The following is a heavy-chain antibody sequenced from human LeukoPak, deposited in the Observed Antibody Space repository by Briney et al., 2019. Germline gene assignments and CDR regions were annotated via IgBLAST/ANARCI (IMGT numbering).Heavy chain of an antibody. D-gene: IGHD6-19*01. J-gene: IGHJ4*02. V-gene: IGHV3-7*01. CDR3: ARGIDSSGWPVDY. CDR2: IKQDGSEK. Sequence: GGSLRLSCAASGFTFNGHWMTWVRQAPGKGLEWVANIKQDGSEKYYVDSVKGRFTISRDNAKNSLYLQMNSLRAEDTAVYYCARGIDSSGWPVDYWGQGTLVTVSS. CDR1: GFTFNGHW.